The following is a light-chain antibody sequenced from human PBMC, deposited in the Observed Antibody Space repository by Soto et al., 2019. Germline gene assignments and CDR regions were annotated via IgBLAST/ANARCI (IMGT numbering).Light chain of an antibody. CDR2: GSS. J-gene: IGKJ2*01. CDR1: QSVTNNY. CDR3: QQYSSSPPYT. Sequence: EVVLTQSPGTLSLSIGERATLSCRASQSVTNNYLAWYQQKPGQAPRLLIFGSSNRATGTPDRFSGSGSGTDFTLTISRLETEDSAVYYFQQYSSSPPYTFGQGTKLEIK. V-gene: IGKV3-20*01.